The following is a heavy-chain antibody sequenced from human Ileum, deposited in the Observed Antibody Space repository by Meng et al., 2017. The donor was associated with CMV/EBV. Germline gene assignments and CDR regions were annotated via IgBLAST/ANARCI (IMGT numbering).Heavy chain of an antibody. Sequence: LSLTCAVSGGSLSGYFWSYLRLPPGKGLEWLGEINFSGGTYYNPSLKNRVTMSLDTSKNRFTLKLSSVTAADTAVYYCGRGDAYFPEMWSQGILVTVSS. D-gene: IGHD1-14*01. J-gene: IGHJ4*02. CDR3: GRGDAYFPEM. CDR1: GGSLSGYF. CDR2: INFSGGT. V-gene: IGHV4-34*01.